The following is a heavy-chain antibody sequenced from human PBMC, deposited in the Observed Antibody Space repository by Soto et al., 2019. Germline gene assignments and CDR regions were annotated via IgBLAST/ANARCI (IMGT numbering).Heavy chain of an antibody. V-gene: IGHV3-53*01. D-gene: IGHD5-18*01. CDR2: IYTDDST. Sequence: EVQLVESGGDLIQPGGSLRLSCAASGFTVSSNYMSWVRQAPGKGPEWVSVIYTDDSTYYADSVKGRFTISRDNSKNTLYLQMNSLRAEDTAVYYCATGYTYASAPSNWGQGTLVTVSS. J-gene: IGHJ4*02. CDR1: GFTVSSNY. CDR3: ATGYTYASAPSN.